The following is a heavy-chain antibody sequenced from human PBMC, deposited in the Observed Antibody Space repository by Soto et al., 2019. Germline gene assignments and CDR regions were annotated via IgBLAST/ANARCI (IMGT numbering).Heavy chain of an antibody. V-gene: IGHV1-69*13. J-gene: IGHJ4*02. CDR1: GGTFSSYA. D-gene: IGHD5-12*01. Sequence: ASVKVSCKASGGTFSSYAISWVRQAPGQGLEWMGGIIPIFGTANYAQKFQGRVTITADESTSTAYMELSSLRSEDTAVYYCSSGYDGESFDYWGQGTLVTVSS. CDR3: SSGYDGESFDY. CDR2: IIPIFGTA.